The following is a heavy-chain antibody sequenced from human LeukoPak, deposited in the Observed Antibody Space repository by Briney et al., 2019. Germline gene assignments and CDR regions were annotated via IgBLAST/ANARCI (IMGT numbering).Heavy chain of an antibody. CDR2: ISSSSSYI. CDR1: GFTFSSYG. Sequence: GGSLRLSCAASGFTFSSYGMHWVRQAPGKGLEWVSSISSSSSYIYYADSVKGRFTISRDNAKNSLYLQMNSLRAEDTAVYYCARSIYDFDWLVYAFDIWGQGTMVTVSS. D-gene: IGHD3-9*01. V-gene: IGHV3-21*01. J-gene: IGHJ3*02. CDR3: ARSIYDFDWLVYAFDI.